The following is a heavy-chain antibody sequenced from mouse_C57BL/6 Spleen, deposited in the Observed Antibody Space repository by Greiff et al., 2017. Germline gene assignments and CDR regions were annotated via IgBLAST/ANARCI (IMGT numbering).Heavy chain of an antibody. CDR1: GFTFSSYA. CDR3: TREYYDSPYAMDY. CDR2: ISSGGDYI. V-gene: IGHV5-9-1*02. Sequence: EVQLVESGEGLVKPGGSLKLSCAASGFTFSSYAMSWVRQTPEKRLEWVAYISSGGDYIYYADTVKGRFTISRDNARNTLYLQMSNLKSEDTAIYYCTREYYDSPYAMDYWGQGTSVTVSS. J-gene: IGHJ4*01. D-gene: IGHD1-1*01.